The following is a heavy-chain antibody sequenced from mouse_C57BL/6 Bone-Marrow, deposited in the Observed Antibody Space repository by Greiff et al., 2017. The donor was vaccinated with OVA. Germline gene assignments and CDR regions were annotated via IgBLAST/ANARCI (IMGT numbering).Heavy chain of an antibody. CDR3: TRHYSYYYAMDY. CDR2: IYPGNSDT. J-gene: IGHJ4*01. Sequence: EVQLEESGTVLARPGASVKMSCKTSGYTFTSYWMHWVKQRPGQGLEWIGAIYPGNSDTSYNQKFKGKATLTAVTSASTAYMELSSLTNEDSAVYYCTRHYSYYYAMDYWGQGTSVTVSS. CDR1: GYTFTSYW. D-gene: IGHD1-2*01. V-gene: IGHV1-5*01.